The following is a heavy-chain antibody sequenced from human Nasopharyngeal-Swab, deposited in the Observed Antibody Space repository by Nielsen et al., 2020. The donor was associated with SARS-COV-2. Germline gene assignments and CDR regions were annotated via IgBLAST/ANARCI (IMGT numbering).Heavy chain of an antibody. V-gene: IGHV3-11*04. J-gene: IGHJ6*02. CDR2: ISSSGTMV. CDR3: AKDRAYYDFWSGYLGSSKSYYYYGMDV. CDR1: GFSFSDYQ. D-gene: IGHD3-3*01. Sequence: GGSLRLSCVASGFSFSDYQMSWIRKAPGKGLEWLLKISSSGTMVYGGESVQGRFSISRDNSKNSLYLQMNSLRAEDTAVYYCAKDRAYYDFWSGYLGSSKSYYYYGMDVWGQGTTVTVSS.